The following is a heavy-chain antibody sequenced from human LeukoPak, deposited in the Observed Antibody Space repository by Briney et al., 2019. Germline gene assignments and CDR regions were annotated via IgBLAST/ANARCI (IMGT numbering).Heavy chain of an antibody. V-gene: IGHV4-39*07. Sequence: SETLSLTCIVSGGSISTTTYYWAWVRQPPGKGLEWIGSIYKTGSTNYSPSLKSRVTISVDTSKNQFSLKLSSVTAADTAVYYCARDTTSLDYFDYWGQGNLVTVSS. CDR3: ARDTTSLDYFDY. CDR2: IYKTGST. D-gene: IGHD1-14*01. J-gene: IGHJ4*02. CDR1: GGSISTTTYY.